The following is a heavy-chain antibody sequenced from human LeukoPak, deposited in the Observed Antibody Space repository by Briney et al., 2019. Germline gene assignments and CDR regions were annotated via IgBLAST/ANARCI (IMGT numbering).Heavy chain of an antibody. CDR2: IYHTGPT. J-gene: IGHJ5*02. V-gene: IGHV4-39*07. Sequence: SETLSLTCTVSGDSMTNNTFYWGWIRQPPGKGLEWIGSIYHTGPTYYNPSLKSRVTISVDTSKNQFSLKLSSVTAADTAVYYCARVLIWFGQLQNWFDPWGPGTLVTVSS. D-gene: IGHD3-10*01. CDR1: GDSMTNNTFY. CDR3: ARVLIWFGQLQNWFDP.